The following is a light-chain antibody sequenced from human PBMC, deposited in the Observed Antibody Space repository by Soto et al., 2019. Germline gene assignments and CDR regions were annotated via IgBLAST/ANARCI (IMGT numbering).Light chain of an antibody. CDR2: EGS. CDR3: CSYAGSSTVV. CDR1: SSDDRSYNL. Sequence: QSALTQPASVAGCPGQSISISCTGTSSDDRSYNLVSWYQQHPGKAPKLMIYEGSKRPSGVSNRFSGSKSGNTASLTISGLQAEDEADYYCCSYAGSSTVVFGGGTKLTVL. V-gene: IGLV2-23*01. J-gene: IGLJ2*01.